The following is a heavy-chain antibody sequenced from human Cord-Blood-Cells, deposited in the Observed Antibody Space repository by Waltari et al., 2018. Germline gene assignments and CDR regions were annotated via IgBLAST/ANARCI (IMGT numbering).Heavy chain of an antibody. J-gene: IGHJ4*02. CDR1: GFTFSSYA. V-gene: IGHV3-30-3*01. D-gene: IGHD5-18*01. CDR3: ARDSGYSYGPFDY. Sequence: QVQLVESGGGVVQPGRSLRLSCAASGFTFSSYAMHWVRQAPGKGLEWVAVISYDRSNNYDADSVKGRFTISRDNSKNTLYLQMNSLRAEDTAVYYCARDSGYSYGPFDYWGQGTLVTVSS. CDR2: ISYDRSNN.